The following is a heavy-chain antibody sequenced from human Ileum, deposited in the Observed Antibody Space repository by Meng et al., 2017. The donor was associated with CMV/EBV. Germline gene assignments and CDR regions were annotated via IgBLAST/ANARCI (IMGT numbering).Heavy chain of an antibody. J-gene: IGHJ1*01. CDR3: ARAISGHYYVP. CDR1: GGSISSGDYY. CDR2: INYRGTT. V-gene: IGHV4-30-4*08. Sequence: VPLKESGPGLVKPSQTLSLTCTVSGGSISSGDYYWSWIREPPGKGLEWIGYINYRGTTYYNPSLKSRLTISVDTSNNQFSLILSSVTAADTALYYCARAISGHYYVPWGQGTLVTVSS. D-gene: IGHD3-22*01.